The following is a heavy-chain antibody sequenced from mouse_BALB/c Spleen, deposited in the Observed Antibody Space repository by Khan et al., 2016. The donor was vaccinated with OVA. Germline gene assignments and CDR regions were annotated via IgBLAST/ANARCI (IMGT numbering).Heavy chain of an antibody. J-gene: IGHJ3*01. Sequence: EVQLVESGGDLVKPGGYLKLSCAASGFTFSSYSMSWVRQTPDKRLEWVASISSGGDYTYSPDSVKGRFTISRDNAKNTLYLQMSDLKSEDTAMYYCADHLTGSFAYWGQGTLVTVSA. V-gene: IGHV5-6*01. CDR1: GFTFSSYS. CDR3: ADHLTGSFAY. D-gene: IGHD4-1*01. CDR2: ISSGGDYT.